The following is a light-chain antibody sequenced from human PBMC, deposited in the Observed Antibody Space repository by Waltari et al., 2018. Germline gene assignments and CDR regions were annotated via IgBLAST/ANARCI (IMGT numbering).Light chain of an antibody. CDR2: EVT. CDR3: CSYAGSTTFVV. Sequence: QSALTQPASVSGSPGQSITIPCTGTSRDVGSYNAVSCYQKHPGKAPKLMIYEVTKRPSGISYRFSGSKSGNTASLTISGLQAADEADYYCCSYAGSTTFVVFGGGTKLTVL. CDR1: SRDVGSYNA. J-gene: IGLJ2*01. V-gene: IGLV2-23*02.